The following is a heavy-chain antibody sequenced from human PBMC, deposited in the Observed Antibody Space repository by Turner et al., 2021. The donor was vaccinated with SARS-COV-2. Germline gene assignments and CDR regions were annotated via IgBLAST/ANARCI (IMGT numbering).Heavy chain of an antibody. V-gene: IGHV4-59*08. Sequence: QVQLQESGPGLVKPSETLSLTCTVSGGSISSYYWSWIRQPPGKGLEWIGYIHYSGSPNYNPSLKSRVTISVDTSKNQFSLKLSSVTAADTAVYYCARHGFSGWDGGGMDVWGQGTTSPSP. D-gene: IGHD6-19*01. CDR3: ARHGFSGWDGGGMDV. CDR2: IHYSGSP. J-gene: IGHJ6*02. CDR1: GGSISSYY.